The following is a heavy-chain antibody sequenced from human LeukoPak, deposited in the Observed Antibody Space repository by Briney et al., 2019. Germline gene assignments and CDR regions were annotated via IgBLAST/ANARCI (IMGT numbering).Heavy chain of an antibody. CDR2: IYYSGST. J-gene: IGHJ4*02. D-gene: IGHD2-15*01. CDR1: GGSISSYY. V-gene: IGHV4-59*13. Sequence: SETLSLTCTVSGGSISSYYWSWIRQPPGKGLEWVGYIYYSGSTNYNPSLKSRVTISVDTSKNQFSLKLSSVTAADTAVYYCARGHHCSGGSCYWVDYWGQGTLVTVSS. CDR3: ARGHHCSGGSCYWVDY.